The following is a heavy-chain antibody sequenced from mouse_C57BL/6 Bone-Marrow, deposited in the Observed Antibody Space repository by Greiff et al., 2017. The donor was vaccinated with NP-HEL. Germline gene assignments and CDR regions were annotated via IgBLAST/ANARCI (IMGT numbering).Heavy chain of an antibody. CDR2: IYPSDSET. J-gene: IGHJ4*01. D-gene: IGHD1-1*01. CDR3: ARRGYGSSYSAMDY. Sequence: VQLQQPGAELVRPGSSVKLSCKASGYTFTSYWMDWVKQRPGQGLEWIGNIYPSDSETHYNQKFKDKATLTVDKSSSTAYMQLSSLTSEDSAVYYCARRGYGSSYSAMDYWGQGTSVTVSS. CDR1: GYTFTSYW. V-gene: IGHV1-61*01.